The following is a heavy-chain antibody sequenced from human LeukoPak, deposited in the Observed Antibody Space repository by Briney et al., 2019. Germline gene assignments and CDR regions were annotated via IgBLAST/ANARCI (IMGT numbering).Heavy chain of an antibody. CDR1: GYTLTELS. J-gene: IGHJ4*02. CDR3: ATEPLPVVGAQAFDY. D-gene: IGHD1-26*01. V-gene: IGHV1-24*01. CDR2: FDPEDGET. Sequence: ASVKVSCKVSGYTLTELSMHWVRQAPGKGLEWMGGFDPEDGETIYARKFQGRVTMTEDTSTDTAYMELSSLKSEDTAVYYCATEPLPVVGAQAFDYWGQGTLVTVSS.